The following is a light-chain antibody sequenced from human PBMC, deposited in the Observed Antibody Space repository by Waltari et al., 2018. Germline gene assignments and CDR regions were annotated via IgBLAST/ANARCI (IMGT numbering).Light chain of an antibody. CDR1: SSDVGGYNF. Sequence: QSALTQPPSASGSPGQSVTISCTGTSSDVGGYNFASWYQQHPGKAPKLMISEVTKRPSGVPDRFSGSKSGNTASLTVSGLQAEDEADYYCSSYAGSNNYVFGTGTKVTVL. CDR3: SSYAGSNNYV. J-gene: IGLJ1*01. CDR2: EVT. V-gene: IGLV2-8*01.